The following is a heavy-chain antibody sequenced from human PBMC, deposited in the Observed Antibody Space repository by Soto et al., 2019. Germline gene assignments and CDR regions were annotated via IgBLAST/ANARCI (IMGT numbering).Heavy chain of an antibody. CDR3: ARLFLSSSWSINWFDP. CDR1: GGTFSSYT. D-gene: IGHD6-13*01. V-gene: IGHV1-69*02. Sequence: QVQLVQSGAEVKKPGSSVKVSCKASGGTFSSYTISWVRQAPGQGLEWMGRIIPILGIANYAQKFQGRVTITADKSTSTAYMELSSLRSEDTAVYYCARLFLSSSWSINWFDPWGQGSLVSVSS. J-gene: IGHJ5*02. CDR2: IIPILGIA.